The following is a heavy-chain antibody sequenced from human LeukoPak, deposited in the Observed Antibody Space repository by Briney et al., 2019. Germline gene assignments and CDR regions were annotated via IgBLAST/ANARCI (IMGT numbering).Heavy chain of an antibody. Sequence: GGSLRLSCAASGFTFSSYAMSWVRQAPGKGLEWVSAISGSGGSTYHADSVKGRFTISRDNSKNTLYLQMHSLRAEDTAVYYCASSAGYCSTTSCYSVFDYWGQGTLVTVSS. CDR1: GFTFSSYA. D-gene: IGHD2-2*01. CDR2: ISGSGGST. V-gene: IGHV3-23*01. J-gene: IGHJ4*02. CDR3: ASSAGYCSTTSCYSVFDY.